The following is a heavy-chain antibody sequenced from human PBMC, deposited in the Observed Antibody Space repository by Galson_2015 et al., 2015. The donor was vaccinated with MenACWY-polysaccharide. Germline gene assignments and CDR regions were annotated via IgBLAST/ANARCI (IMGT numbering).Heavy chain of an antibody. CDR1: GYTFTSYG. CDR3: ARDLLSGGSCYSCYYYGMDV. J-gene: IGHJ6*02. Sequence: SVKVSCKASGYTFTSYGISWVRQAPGQGLEWMGWISAYNGNTNYAQKLQGRVTMTTDTSTSTAYMELRSLRSDDTAVYYCARDLLSGGSCYSCYYYGMDVWGQGTTVTVSS. V-gene: IGHV1-18*01. D-gene: IGHD2-15*01. CDR2: ISAYNGNT.